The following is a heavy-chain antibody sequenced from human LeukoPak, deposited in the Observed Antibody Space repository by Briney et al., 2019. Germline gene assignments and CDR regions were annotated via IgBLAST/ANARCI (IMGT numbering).Heavy chain of an antibody. CDR2: IYPGDSDT. Sequence: GESLKISCKGSGYGFTNYWIGWVRQMPGKGLELMRIIYPGDSDTRYSPSFQGQVTISADKSIGTAYLQWSSLKASDTAMYYCARLPDCSGGNCYYSYGMDVWGQGTTVTVSS. D-gene: IGHD2-15*01. J-gene: IGHJ6*02. V-gene: IGHV5-51*01. CDR3: ARLPDCSGGNCYYSYGMDV. CDR1: GYGFTNYW.